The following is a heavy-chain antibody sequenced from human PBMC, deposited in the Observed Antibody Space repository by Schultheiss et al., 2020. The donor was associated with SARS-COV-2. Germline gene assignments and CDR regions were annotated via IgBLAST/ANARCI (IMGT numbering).Heavy chain of an antibody. CDR1: GFTFSSYW. J-gene: IGHJ4*02. D-gene: IGHD2-15*01. CDR2: ISYDGSNK. V-gene: IGHV3-30*03. CDR3: ARASRVVVAATPFDY. Sequence: GGSLRLSCAASGFTFSSYWMSWVRQAPGKGLEWVAVISYDGSNKYYADSVKGRFTISRDNSKNTLYLQMNSLRAEDTAVYYCARASRVVVAATPFDYWGQGTLVTVSS.